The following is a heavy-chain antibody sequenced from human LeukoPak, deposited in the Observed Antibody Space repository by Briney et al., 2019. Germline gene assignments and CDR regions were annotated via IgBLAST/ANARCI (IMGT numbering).Heavy chain of an antibody. CDR3: ARGPRYSPDY. D-gene: IGHD1-1*01. Sequence: ASVKGCCKACGYTFTNYGITWVRQAPGQVLEWMGWFSAYNGNTNYAQKLQGRVTMTTDTHTSTAYMELRSLRSDDTAVYYCARGPRYSPDYWGQGTLVTVSS. J-gene: IGHJ4*02. CDR1: GYTFTNYG. V-gene: IGHV1-18*01. CDR2: FSAYNGNT.